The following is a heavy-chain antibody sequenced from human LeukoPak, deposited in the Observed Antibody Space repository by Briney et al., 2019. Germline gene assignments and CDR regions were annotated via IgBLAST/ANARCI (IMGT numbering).Heavy chain of an antibody. D-gene: IGHD3-10*01. V-gene: IGHV1-18*01. CDR3: ARASYYYGSGSYFGMDV. Sequence: GASVKVSCKASGYTFTIYGISWVRQAPGQGLEWMGWISAYNGNTNYAQKLQGRVTMTTDTSTSTAYMELRSLRSDDTAVYYCARASYYYGSGSYFGMDVWGQGTTVTVSS. CDR2: ISAYNGNT. CDR1: GYTFTIYG. J-gene: IGHJ6*02.